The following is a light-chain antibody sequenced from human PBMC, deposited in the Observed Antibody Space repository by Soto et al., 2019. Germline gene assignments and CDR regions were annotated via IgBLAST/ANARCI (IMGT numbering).Light chain of an antibody. V-gene: IGLV7-46*01. CDR3: SVTSSGAFVV. Sequence: QAVVTQEPSLTVSPGGTVTLTCGSSTGAVSSGHYPYWFQQKPGQAPRTLIYDTNKKQSWTPARFSGSLLGAKAALTLSGAEAEAEDDYKCSVTSSGAFVVFGGGTKLTVL. CDR1: TGAVSSGHY. J-gene: IGLJ2*01. CDR2: DTN.